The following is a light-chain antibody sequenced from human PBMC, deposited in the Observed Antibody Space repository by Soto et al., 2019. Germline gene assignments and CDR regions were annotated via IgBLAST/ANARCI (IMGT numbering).Light chain of an antibody. Sequence: VLTQSPSTLPLSPGERATLSCWASQSVNRYFVWYQQKPGQAPRLLMYDASKRATGIPARFSGSGSGTDFTLTISSLEPEDFAVYYCQQRDSWPWTFGQGTKVDI. CDR1: QSVNRY. J-gene: IGKJ1*01. V-gene: IGKV3-11*01. CDR3: QQRDSWPWT. CDR2: DAS.